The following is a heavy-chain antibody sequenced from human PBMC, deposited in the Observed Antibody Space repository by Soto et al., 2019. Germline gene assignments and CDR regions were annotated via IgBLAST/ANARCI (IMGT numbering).Heavy chain of an antibody. CDR1: GITVSSNY. D-gene: IGHD6-13*01. J-gene: IGHJ4*02. V-gene: IGHV3-66*01. Sequence: EVQLVESGGGLVQPGGSLRLSCAASGITVSSNYMSWVRQAPGKGLEWVSLIYRGGSTNYADSVKGRFTISRDDSKNTVVIQMKTLRAEDTAVYYCARDAASDSRYGYWGPGALVTVSA. CDR3: ARDAASDSRYGY. CDR2: IYRGGST.